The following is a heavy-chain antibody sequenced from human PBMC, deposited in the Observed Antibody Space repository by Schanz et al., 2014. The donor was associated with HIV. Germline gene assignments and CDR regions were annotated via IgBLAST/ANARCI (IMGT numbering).Heavy chain of an antibody. CDR1: GFTFSSYG. V-gene: IGHV3-30*19. CDR2: ISFDGSNK. CDR3: VKEDCSGGLCNSDH. Sequence: QVQLVESGGGVVQPGRSLRLSCAASGFTFSSYGMHWVRQAPGKGLEWVAVISFDGSNKYYADSVKGRFTISRDNSKNTLYLQMNSLRAEDTAVYYCVKEDCSGGLCNSDHWGQGTLVTVSS. D-gene: IGHD2-15*01. J-gene: IGHJ4*02.